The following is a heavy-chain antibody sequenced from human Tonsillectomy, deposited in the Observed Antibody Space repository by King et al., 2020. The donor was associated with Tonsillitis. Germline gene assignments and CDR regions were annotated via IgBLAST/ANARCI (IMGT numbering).Heavy chain of an antibody. CDR3: ARDPRPLADRTYYFDY. CDR1: GYIFRRNG. CDR2: INIYNGNT. Sequence: QLVQSGAEVKKPGASMKVSCKASGYIFRRNGISWVRQAPGQGLEWMGWINIYNGNTNYAQKFQGRVTMTTDTSTNTAYMELRSLRSDDTAVYYSARDPRPLADRTYYFDYWGQGTLVTVSS. V-gene: IGHV1-18*01. D-gene: IGHD6-6*01. J-gene: IGHJ4*02.